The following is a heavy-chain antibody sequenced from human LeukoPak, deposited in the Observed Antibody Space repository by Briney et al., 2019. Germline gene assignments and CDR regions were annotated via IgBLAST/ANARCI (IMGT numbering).Heavy chain of an antibody. CDR2: IYYSGST. J-gene: IGHJ5*02. CDR1: GGSISSGGYY. CDR3: AREYYGSGSYYNPNWFDP. V-gene: IGHV4-31*03. Sequence: SQTLSLTCTVSGGSISSGGYYWSWIRQHPGKGLEWIGYIYYSGSTYYNPSLKSRVTVSVDTSKNQFSLQLNSVTPEDTAVYYCAREYYGSGSYYNPNWFDPWGQGTLVTVSS. D-gene: IGHD3-10*01.